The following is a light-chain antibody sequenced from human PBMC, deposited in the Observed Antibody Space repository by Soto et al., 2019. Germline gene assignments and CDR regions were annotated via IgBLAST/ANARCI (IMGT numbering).Light chain of an antibody. CDR1: QCISTY. CDR2: DAC. V-gene: IGKV1-39*01. Sequence: DSQMTQPPSSMSASVGIGVTITCRASQCISTYLHSYQKKRGKAPDLLIYDACRSQSGVRSRSSGSEGGTYFTLSTSSVQPVHFATYFCQQRYRDPITFGQGTRLE. J-gene: IGKJ5*01. CDR3: QQRYRDPIT.